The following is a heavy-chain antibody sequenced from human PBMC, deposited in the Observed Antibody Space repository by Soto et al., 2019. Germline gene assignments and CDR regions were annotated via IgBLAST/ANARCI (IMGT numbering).Heavy chain of an antibody. CDR2: FFSDAER. Sequence: SGPTLVNPTATLTLTCSVSVFSLTTGRMGVSWIRQPPGKALEWLAHFFSDAERAYSTSMQSRLNMYKDTSGSQVVLTMTNMAPADTATYFCASMDGDYNYHGLDVWGHGIAVTVSS. CDR1: VFSLTTGRMG. V-gene: IGHV2-26*01. CDR3: ASMDGDYNYHGLDV. D-gene: IGHD4-17*01. J-gene: IGHJ6*02.